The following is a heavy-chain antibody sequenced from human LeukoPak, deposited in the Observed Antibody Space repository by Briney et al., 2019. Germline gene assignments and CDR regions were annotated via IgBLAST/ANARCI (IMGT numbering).Heavy chain of an antibody. CDR2: IIPIFGTA. D-gene: IGHD3-22*01. CDR1: GYTFTGYY. Sequence: ASVKVSCKASGYTFTGYYMHWVRQAPGQGLEWMGGIIPIFGTANYAQKFQGRVTITADESTSTAYTELSSLRSEDTAVYYCARGAGLNYYDSSGYYCDYWGQGTLVTVSS. J-gene: IGHJ4*02. CDR3: ARGAGLNYYDSSGYYCDY. V-gene: IGHV1-69*13.